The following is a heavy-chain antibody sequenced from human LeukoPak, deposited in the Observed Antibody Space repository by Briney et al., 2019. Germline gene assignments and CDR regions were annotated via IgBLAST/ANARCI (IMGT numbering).Heavy chain of an antibody. D-gene: IGHD6-19*01. CDR1: GYTFTSYD. J-gene: IGHJ4*02. CDR2: MNPNSGNT. CDR3: ARVGGIAVAGYYFDY. V-gene: IGHV1-8*01. Sequence: ASVTVSCKASGYTFTSYDINWVRQATGQGLEWMGWMNPNSGNTGYAQKFQGRVTMTRNTSISTAYMELSSLRSEDTAVYYCARVGGIAVAGYYFDYWGQGTLVTVSS.